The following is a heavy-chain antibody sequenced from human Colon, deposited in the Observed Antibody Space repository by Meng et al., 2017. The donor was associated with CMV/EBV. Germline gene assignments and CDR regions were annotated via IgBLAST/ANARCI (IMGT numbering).Heavy chain of an antibody. V-gene: IGHV4-4*07. J-gene: IGHJ4*02. CDR3: ARAQYTYGYWIFDY. CDR2: IYPSGFP. CDR1: GGSISSYY. D-gene: IGHD5-18*01. Sequence: QGQRRESGPGLVKPSEPLSLICTVSGGSISSYYWSWIRQPAGKGLEWIGRIYPSGFPKYKPSLESRVTMSADTSKNQISLKLTSVTAADTAVYYCARAQYTYGYWIFDYWGQGTLVTVSS.